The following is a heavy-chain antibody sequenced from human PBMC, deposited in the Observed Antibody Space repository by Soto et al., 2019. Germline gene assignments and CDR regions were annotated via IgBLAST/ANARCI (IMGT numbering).Heavy chain of an antibody. CDR3: ARSQGSSTSLETSYYYYYGMDV. Sequence: QVQLVQSGAEVKKPGSSVKVSCKASGGTFSSYAISWVRQAPGQGLEWMGGIIPISGTANYAQKFQGRVTITADESTSTAHMEQSSLRSEDTAVYYCARSQGSSTSLETSYYYYYGMDVWGQGTTVTVSS. CDR1: GGTFSSYA. V-gene: IGHV1-69*01. D-gene: IGHD2-2*01. CDR2: IIPISGTA. J-gene: IGHJ6*02.